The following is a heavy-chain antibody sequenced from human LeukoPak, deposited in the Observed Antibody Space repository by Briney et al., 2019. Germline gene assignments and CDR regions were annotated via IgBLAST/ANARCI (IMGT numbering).Heavy chain of an antibody. J-gene: IGHJ3*02. D-gene: IGHD2-21*01. CDR3: ARVMWNAFDI. CDR2: INPNSGGT. CDR1: GYTFTDYY. V-gene: IGHV1-2*02. Sequence: VASVKVSCKTSGYTFTDYYMHWVRQAPGQGLEWMGWINPNSGGTNYAQKFQGRVTMTRDTSISTAYMELSSLRSDDTAVYYCARVMWNAFDIWGQGTVVTVSS.